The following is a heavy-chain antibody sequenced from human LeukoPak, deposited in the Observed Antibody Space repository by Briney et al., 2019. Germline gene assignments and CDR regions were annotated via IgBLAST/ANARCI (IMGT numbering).Heavy chain of an antibody. V-gene: IGHV4-34*01. Sequence: MPSETLSLTCAVYGVSFSDYYWSWIRQPPGKGLEWIGEISPSGTTNYKTSLKSRVIISKDTSKNQFSLRLTSVTAADTAVYYCTGDHYLALKSWGQGTLVTVSS. CDR1: GVSFSDYY. D-gene: IGHD1-14*01. CDR2: ISPSGTT. CDR3: TGDHYLALKS. J-gene: IGHJ5*02.